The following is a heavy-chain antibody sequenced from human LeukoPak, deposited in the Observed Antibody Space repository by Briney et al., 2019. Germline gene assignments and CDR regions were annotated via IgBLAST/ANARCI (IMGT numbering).Heavy chain of an antibody. CDR3: ATFTIFGVVTGRLGHYFDY. CDR1: GGSISSSSYY. Sequence: SETLSLTCTVSGGSISSSSYYWGWIRQPPGKGLEWIGSIYYSGSTYYNPSLKSRVTISVDTSKNQFSLKLSSVTAADTAVYYCATFTIFGVVTGRLGHYFDYWGQGTLVTVSS. CDR2: IYYSGST. D-gene: IGHD3-3*01. V-gene: IGHV4-39*01. J-gene: IGHJ4*02.